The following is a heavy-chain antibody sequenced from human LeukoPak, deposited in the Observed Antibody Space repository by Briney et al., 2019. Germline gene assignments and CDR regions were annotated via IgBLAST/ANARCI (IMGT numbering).Heavy chain of an antibody. CDR3: ALTYFDSSVHSLYFDY. D-gene: IGHD3-22*01. V-gene: IGHV1-18*01. Sequence: GASVKVSCKASGYTFTSYGISWVRQAPGQGLEWMGWISAYNGNTNYAQKLQGRVTMTTDTSTSTANMELRRLRTDDTAAYNCALTYFDSSVHSLYFDYGGQGTLVTVSS. CDR1: GYTFTSYG. J-gene: IGHJ4*02. CDR2: ISAYNGNT.